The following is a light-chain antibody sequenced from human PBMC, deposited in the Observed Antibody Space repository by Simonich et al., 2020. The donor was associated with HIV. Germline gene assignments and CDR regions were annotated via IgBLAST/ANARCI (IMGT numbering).Light chain of an antibody. CDR2: DVN. Sequence: QSALTQPASVSGSPGQSITISCTGTSSDVGGYNYVSWYQQHPGKAPKLMIYDVNKRPSGVSNRFSGSKSGNTASLTISGLQAEDEADYYCSSYAGSNYVVFGGGTKLTVL. J-gene: IGLJ2*01. CDR1: SSDVGGYNY. CDR3: SSYAGSNYVV. V-gene: IGLV2-14*01.